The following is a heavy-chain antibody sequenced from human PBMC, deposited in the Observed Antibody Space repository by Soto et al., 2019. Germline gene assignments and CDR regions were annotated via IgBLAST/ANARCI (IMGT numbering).Heavy chain of an antibody. J-gene: IGHJ4*02. V-gene: IGHV1-69*01. Sequence: VKVSCKASGGTFSSYAISWVRQAPGQGLEWMGGIIPIFGTANYAQKFQGRVTITADESTSTAYMELSSLRSEDTAVYYCARDLYGSGSYSDYWGQGTLVTVSS. CDR2: IIPIFGTA. CDR1: GGTFSSYA. D-gene: IGHD3-10*01. CDR3: ARDLYGSGSYSDY.